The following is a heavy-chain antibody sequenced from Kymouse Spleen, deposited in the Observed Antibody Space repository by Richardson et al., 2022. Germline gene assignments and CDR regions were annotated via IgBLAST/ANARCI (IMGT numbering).Heavy chain of an antibody. CDR3: ARGGYDILTGFDY. CDR2: INHSGST. CDR1: GGSFSGYY. J-gene: IGHJ4*02. Sequence: QVQLQQWGAGLLKPSETLSLTCAVYGGSFSGYYWSWIRQPPGKGLEWIGEINHSGSTNYNPSLKSRVTISVDTSKNQFSLKLSSVTAADTAVYYCARGGYDILTGFDYWGQGTLVTVS. D-gene: IGHD3-9*01. V-gene: IGHV4-34*01.